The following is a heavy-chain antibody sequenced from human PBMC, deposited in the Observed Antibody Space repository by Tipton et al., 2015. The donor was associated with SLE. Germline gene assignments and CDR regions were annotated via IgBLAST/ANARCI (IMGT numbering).Heavy chain of an antibody. CDR2: IYYSGST. CDR1: GGSISSYY. V-gene: IGHV4-59*01. J-gene: IGHJ4*02. CDR3: ARDDTDGESSDIPGDY. Sequence: LRLSCTVSGGSISSYYWSWIRQHPGKGLEWIGYIYYSGSTYYNPSLKSRATISVDTSKKKFSLKLNSVTATDTAVYYCARDDTDGESSDIPGDYWGQGTLVTVSS. D-gene: IGHD3-22*01.